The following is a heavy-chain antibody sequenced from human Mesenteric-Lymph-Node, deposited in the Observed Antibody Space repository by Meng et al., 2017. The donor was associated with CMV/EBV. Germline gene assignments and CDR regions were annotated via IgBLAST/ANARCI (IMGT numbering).Heavy chain of an antibody. CDR3: VTDRCTSTRCYRDYYSGMDV. CDR2: IYSKTDGGTT. J-gene: IGHJ6*02. V-gene: IGHV3-15*01. CDR1: GFSFTNAW. Sequence: GESLKISCAASGFSFTNAWMNWVRQAPGKGLEWVGRIYSKTDGGTTDYAAPVKGSFTISRDDSKNTGYLQMNSLKTEDTAVYYCVTDRCTSTRCYRDYYSGMDVWGQGTTVTVSS. D-gene: IGHD2-2*01.